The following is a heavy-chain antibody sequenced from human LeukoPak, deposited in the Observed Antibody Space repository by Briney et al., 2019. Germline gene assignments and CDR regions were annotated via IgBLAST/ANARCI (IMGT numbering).Heavy chain of an antibody. V-gene: IGHV1-18*01. J-gene: IGHJ4*02. Sequence: GASVKVSCTASGYTFTSYGISWVRQAPGQGLEWMGWISAYNGNTNYAQKLQGRVTMTTDTSTSTAYMELRSLRSDDTAVYYCARFYGPYYYDSSWYFDYWGQGTLVTVSS. CDR1: GYTFTSYG. CDR3: ARFYGPYYYDSSWYFDY. CDR2: ISAYNGNT. D-gene: IGHD3-22*01.